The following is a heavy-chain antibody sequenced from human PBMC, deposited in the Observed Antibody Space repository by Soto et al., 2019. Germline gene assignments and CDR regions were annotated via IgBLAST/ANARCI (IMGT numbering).Heavy chain of an antibody. CDR2: LYWDDDK. Sequence: QITLKESGPTLVRPAQTLTLTCDFSGFSLSTYHMGVAWIRQPPGKALEWLALLYWDDDKRYSPSLKDRLAISKDTPHNQVVLTIPNLDPGDSATYFCAHAGDYDLLTFDHWGPGTLVTVSS. J-gene: IGHJ4*01. CDR1: GFSLSTYHMG. V-gene: IGHV2-5*02. D-gene: IGHD4-17*01. CDR3: AHAGDYDLLTFDH.